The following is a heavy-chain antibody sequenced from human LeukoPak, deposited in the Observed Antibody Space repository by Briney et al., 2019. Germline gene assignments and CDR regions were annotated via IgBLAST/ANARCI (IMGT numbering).Heavy chain of an antibody. CDR2: IWYDGGNK. CDR1: GFTFSSYG. J-gene: IGHJ4*02. D-gene: IGHD3-10*01. V-gene: IGHV3-33*01. CDR3: ARGGESYSFDY. Sequence: GGSLRLSCAASGFTFSSYGMHWVRQAPGKGLEWVAVIWYDGGNKYYADSVKGRFTISRDNSKNTLYLQMNSLRAEDTAVYYCARGGESYSFDYWGQGTLVTVSS.